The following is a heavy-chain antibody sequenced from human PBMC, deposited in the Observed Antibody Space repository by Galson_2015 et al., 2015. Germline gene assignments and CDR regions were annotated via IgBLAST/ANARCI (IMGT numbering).Heavy chain of an antibody. CDR2: IYYTEST. D-gene: IGHD2-21*02. V-gene: IGHV4-30-4*01. Sequence: SWIRQPPGKGLEWIGYIYYTESTYYNPSLKSRVTISLDTSNNQFSLKLSSVTAADTAVYFCARGYCGRDCYSSWAAYHFDYWGQGTLVTVSS. CDR3: ARGYCGRDCYSSWAAYHFDY. J-gene: IGHJ4*02.